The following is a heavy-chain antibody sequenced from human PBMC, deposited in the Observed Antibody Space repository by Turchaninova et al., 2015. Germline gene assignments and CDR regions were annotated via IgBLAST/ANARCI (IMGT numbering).Heavy chain of an antibody. V-gene: IGHV4-30-2*01. Sequence: QLQLQESGSGLVKPSQTLSLTCAVSGGSISSDVYSWSWIRQPLGTGLEWIVYIHHSGSTFYRPSLRRRPTMSVKRAENRVSLKLTSGTAADTAVYYCARWYYYESSGYPDYWGQGILVTVSS. CDR2: IHHSGST. CDR3: ARWYYYESSGYPDY. J-gene: IGHJ4*02. CDR1: GGSISSDVYS. D-gene: IGHD3-22*01.